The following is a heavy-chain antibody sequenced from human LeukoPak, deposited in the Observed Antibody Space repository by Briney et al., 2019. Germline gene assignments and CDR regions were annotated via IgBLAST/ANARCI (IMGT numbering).Heavy chain of an antibody. CDR3: ATEIVGYGDVHYFDY. J-gene: IGHJ4*02. V-gene: IGHV1-24*01. Sequence: ASVKVSCKVSGYTLTEISMLWVRQAPGKGLEWLGGFNPEDGETIFARNFQGRVTMTEDTSTDTAYMELSSLRSEDTAMYYCATEIVGYGDVHYFDYWGQGTLVTVSS. CDR2: FNPEDGET. CDR1: GYTLTEIS. D-gene: IGHD4-17*01.